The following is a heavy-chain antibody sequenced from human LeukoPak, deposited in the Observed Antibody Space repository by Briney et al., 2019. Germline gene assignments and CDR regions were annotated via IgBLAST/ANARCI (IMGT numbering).Heavy chain of an antibody. CDR1: GYSISSGSFY. Sequence: SETLSLTCTVSGYSISSGSFYWGWIRQHPGKGLEWIGYIYYSGKTYYSPSLRSRLTISIDTSKNQFSLKLMSVTAADTAVYFCARLLTGAAYWYFDLWGRGTLVTVSS. D-gene: IGHD7-27*01. CDR2: IYYSGKT. J-gene: IGHJ2*01. CDR3: ARLLTGAAYWYFDL. V-gene: IGHV4-31*03.